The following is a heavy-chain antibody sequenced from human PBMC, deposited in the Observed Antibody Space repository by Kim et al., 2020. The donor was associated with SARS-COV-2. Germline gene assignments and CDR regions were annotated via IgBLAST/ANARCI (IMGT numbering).Heavy chain of an antibody. CDR3: AKVIWYYYYMDV. J-gene: IGHJ6*03. V-gene: IGHV3-30*02. Sequence: YSDSVKGRFTISRDNSKNTLYLQMNSLRAEDTAVYYCAKVIWYYYYMDVWGKGTTVTVSS.